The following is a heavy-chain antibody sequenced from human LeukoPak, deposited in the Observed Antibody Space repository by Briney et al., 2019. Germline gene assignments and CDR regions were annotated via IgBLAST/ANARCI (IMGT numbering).Heavy chain of an antibody. D-gene: IGHD3-3*01. Sequence: SVKVSCKASGGTFSSYAISWVRQAPGQGLEWMGGIIPIFGTANYAQKFQGRVAITADESTSTAYMELSSLRSEDTAVYYCARDSGDDFSNWFDPWGQGTLVTVSS. CDR2: IIPIFGTA. CDR1: GGTFSSYA. J-gene: IGHJ5*02. CDR3: ARDSGDDFSNWFDP. V-gene: IGHV1-69*13.